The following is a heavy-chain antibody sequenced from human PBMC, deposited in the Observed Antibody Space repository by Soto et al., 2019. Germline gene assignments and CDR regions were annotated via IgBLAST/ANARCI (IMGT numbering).Heavy chain of an antibody. V-gene: IGHV3-30*18. CDR2: ISNDGNDR. J-gene: IGHJ5*02. CDR3: AKYVYSTGWVVPFDP. CDR1: GFSFRTYG. Sequence: QVQLVESGGGVVQPGRSLRLSCAASGFSFRTYGMHWVRQAPGQGLEWVAVISNDGNDRYYADSVEGRFTISRDNSRNSLYLQMSSLRAEDTAVYYCAKYVYSTGWVVPFDPWGQGTLVIVFS. D-gene: IGHD6-19*01.